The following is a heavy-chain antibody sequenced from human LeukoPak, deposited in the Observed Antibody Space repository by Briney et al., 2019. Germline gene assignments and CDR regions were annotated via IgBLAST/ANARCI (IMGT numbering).Heavy chain of an antibody. CDR1: GCFISSYY. D-gene: IGHD5-12*01. V-gene: IGHV4-59*01. CDR2: IYYSGST. Sequence: SETLSLTCTVSGCFISSYYWSWIRQPPGKGLEWIGYIYYSGSTNYNPSLKSRITISVDTSKNQFSLKLSAVTAADTAVYYCARHLLYSGPYDAFDIWGQGTMVTVSS. J-gene: IGHJ3*02. CDR3: ARHLLYSGPYDAFDI.